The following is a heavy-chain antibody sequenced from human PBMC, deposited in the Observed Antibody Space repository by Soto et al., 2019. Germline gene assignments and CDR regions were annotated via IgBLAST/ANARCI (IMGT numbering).Heavy chain of an antibody. CDR3: ATLGYSYGRVVDY. D-gene: IGHD5-18*01. CDR2: ISYDGSNK. J-gene: IGHJ4*02. CDR1: GFTFSSYG. Sequence: QVQLVESGGGVVQPRRSLRLSCAASGFTFSSYGMHWVRQAPGKGLEWVAVISYDGSNKYYADSVKGRFTISRDNSKNTLYLQMNSLRAEDTAVYYCATLGYSYGRVVDYWGQGTLVTVSS. V-gene: IGHV3-30*03.